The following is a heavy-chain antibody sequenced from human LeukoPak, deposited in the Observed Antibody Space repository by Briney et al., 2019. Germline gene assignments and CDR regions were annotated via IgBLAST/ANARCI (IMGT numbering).Heavy chain of an antibody. CDR2: IKSKTEGGTT. J-gene: IGHJ6*03. CDR1: GFTFSNAW. V-gene: IGHV3-15*01. D-gene: IGHD2-2*02. CDR3: TTVYCSSSHCYTYMDV. Sequence: PGGSLRLSCAASGFTFSNAWMSWVRQAPGKGLEWVGRIKSKTEGGTTDYAAPVKGRFSISRDDSKNTLYLQMNSLKTEDTAVYYCTTVYCSSSHCYTYMDVWGNGTTVTVSS.